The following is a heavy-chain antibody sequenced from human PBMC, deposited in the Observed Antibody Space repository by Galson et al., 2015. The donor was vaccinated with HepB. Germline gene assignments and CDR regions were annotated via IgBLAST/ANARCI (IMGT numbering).Heavy chain of an antibody. CDR2: INSGGSTI. CDR3: TRDRRTHYGSGSYPN. Sequence: SLRLSCAASGFTFSNYWMHWVRQAPGKGLEWVSRINSGGSTINYADSVRGRFTISRDNAKNTVYLQMNVLRAEDTAVYHCTRDRRTHYGSGSYPNWGQGTLVTVSS. V-gene: IGHV3-74*01. J-gene: IGHJ4*02. CDR1: GFTFSNYW. D-gene: IGHD3-10*01.